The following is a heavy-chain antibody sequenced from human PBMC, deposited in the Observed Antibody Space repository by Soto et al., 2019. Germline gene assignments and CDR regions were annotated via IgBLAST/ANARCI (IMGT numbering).Heavy chain of an antibody. D-gene: IGHD6-25*01. V-gene: IGHV1-8*01. CDR2: MDPKSGNT. CDR3: ARGRGRRDS. CDR1: GYTFNNYD. Sequence: QVQLVQSGAEVKKPGASVKVSCKASGYTFNNYDITWVRPAPGQGLERMGWMDPKSGNTDYAQKLQGRVTITRNTSISTGYLEVSSLSSEDTAVYFCARGRGRRDSWGQGTLVTVSS. J-gene: IGHJ5*01.